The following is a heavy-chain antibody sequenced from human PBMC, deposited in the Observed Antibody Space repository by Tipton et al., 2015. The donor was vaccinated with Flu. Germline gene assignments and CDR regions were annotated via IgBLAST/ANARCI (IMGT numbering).Heavy chain of an antibody. D-gene: IGHD3-10*01. Sequence: LRLSCTVSGGSISSYYWSWIRQPAGKGLEWIGRIYTSGSTNYNPSLKSRATMSVDTSKNQFSLKLSSVTAADTAVYYCAREEFGELLFDYWGQGTLVTVSS. J-gene: IGHJ4*02. V-gene: IGHV4-4*07. CDR2: IYTSGST. CDR3: AREEFGELLFDY. CDR1: GGSISSYY.